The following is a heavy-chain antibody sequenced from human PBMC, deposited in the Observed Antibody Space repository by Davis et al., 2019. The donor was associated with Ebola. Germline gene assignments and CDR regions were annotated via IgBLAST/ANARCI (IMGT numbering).Heavy chain of an antibody. CDR3: ARDRGMIAAAGHFDY. CDR1: EYSFTSYD. J-gene: IGHJ4*02. Sequence: ASVKVSCKASEYSFTSYDINWVRQATGQGLEWMGWMNPNSGNTYYAQKFQGRVTMTRNTSTNTAYMELRSLRSDDTAVYYCARDRGMIAAAGHFDYWGQGTLVTVSS. V-gene: IGHV1-8*01. CDR2: MNPNSGNT. D-gene: IGHD6-13*01.